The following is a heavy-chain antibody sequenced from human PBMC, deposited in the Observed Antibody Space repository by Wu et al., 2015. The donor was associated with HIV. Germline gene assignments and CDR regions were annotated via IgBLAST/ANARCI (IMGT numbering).Heavy chain of an antibody. CDR3: AXVGYDGRRFDY. CDR2: ISPYTGKN. D-gene: IGHD3-22*01. V-gene: IGHV1-18*01. J-gene: IGHJ4*02. Sequence: QVRLVQSGVEVKKPGASVKVSCKASGYTFTNYGITWVRQAPGQGLEWMGWISPYTGKNNYAQNLPGRVTMTTDTPTNTAYMELRSLRFDDTAVYYCAXVGYDGRRFDYWGQGTLVTVSS. CDR1: GYTFTNYG.